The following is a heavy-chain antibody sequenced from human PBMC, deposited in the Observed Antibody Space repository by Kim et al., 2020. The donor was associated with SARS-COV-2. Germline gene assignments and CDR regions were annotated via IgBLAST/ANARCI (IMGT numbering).Heavy chain of an antibody. CDR2: ISYDGSNK. CDR3: ARDLAAANPLVGYFQH. CDR1: GFTFSSYA. V-gene: IGHV3-30*04. J-gene: IGHJ1*01. Sequence: GGSLRLSCAASGFTFSSYAMHWVRQAPGKGLEWVAVISYDGSNKYYADSVKGRFTISRDNSKNTLYLQMNSLRAEDTAVYYCARDLAAANPLVGYFQHWGQGTLVTVSS. D-gene: IGHD6-13*01.